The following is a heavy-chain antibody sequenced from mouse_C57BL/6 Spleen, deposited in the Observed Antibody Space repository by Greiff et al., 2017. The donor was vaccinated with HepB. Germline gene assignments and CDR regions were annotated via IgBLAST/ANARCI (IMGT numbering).Heavy chain of an antibody. Sequence: VQLQQSGAELVRPGASVKLSCKASGYTFTDYYINWVKQRPGQGLEWIARIYPGSGNTYYNEKFKGKATLTAEKSSSTAYMQLSSLTSEDSAVYFGARGLTTVGYLDYWGQGTTLTVSS. CDR1: GYTFTDYY. D-gene: IGHD1-1*01. CDR2: IYPGSGNT. J-gene: IGHJ2*01. V-gene: IGHV1-76*01. CDR3: ARGLTTVGYLDY.